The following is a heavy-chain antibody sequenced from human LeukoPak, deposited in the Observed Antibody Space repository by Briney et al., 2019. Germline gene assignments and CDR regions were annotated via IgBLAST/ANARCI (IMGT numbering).Heavy chain of an antibody. CDR1: GFTFSSYA. CDR2: TSSDGNIK. D-gene: IGHD1-1*01. J-gene: IGHJ4*02. CDR3: ARDPVPATARHFDY. V-gene: IGHV3-30-3*01. Sequence: GGSLRLSCAASGFTFSSYAMHWVRQAPGKGLEWVAVTSSDGNIKYYADSVKGRFTISRDNSKNTLYLQMNRLGGEDTGVYYCARDPVPATARHFDYWGQGTLVTVSS.